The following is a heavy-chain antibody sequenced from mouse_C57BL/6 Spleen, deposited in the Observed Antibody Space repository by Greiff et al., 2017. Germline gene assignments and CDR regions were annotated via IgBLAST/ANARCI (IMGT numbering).Heavy chain of an antibody. CDR2: IYPGDGDT. V-gene: IGHV1-80*01. Sequence: VQLQQSGAELVKPGASVKISCKASGYAFSSYWMNWVKQRPGKGLKWIGQIYPGDGDTNYNGKFKGKATLTADKSSSTAYMQLSSLTSEDSAVYFCANLYYSIFYAMDYWGQGTSVTVSS. D-gene: IGHD2-5*01. J-gene: IGHJ4*01. CDR3: ANLYYSIFYAMDY. CDR1: GYAFSSYW.